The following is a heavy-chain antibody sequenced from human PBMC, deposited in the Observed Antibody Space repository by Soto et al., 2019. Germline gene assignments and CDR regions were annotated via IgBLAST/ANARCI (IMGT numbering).Heavy chain of an antibody. J-gene: IGHJ6*02. Sequence: GSLRLSCAASGFTFSSYGMHWVRQAPGKGLEWVAVIWYDGSNKYYADSVEGRFTISRDNSKNTLYLQMNSLRAEDTAVYYCARQIGGNHYYYYYYGMDVWGQGTTVTVSS. D-gene: IGHD2-15*01. CDR3: ARQIGGNHYYYYYYGMDV. CDR2: IWYDGSNK. V-gene: IGHV3-33*01. CDR1: GFTFSSYG.